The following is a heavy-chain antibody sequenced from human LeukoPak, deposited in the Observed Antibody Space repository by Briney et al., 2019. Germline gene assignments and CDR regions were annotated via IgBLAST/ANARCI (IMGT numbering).Heavy chain of an antibody. J-gene: IGHJ3*02. CDR2: IYYSGST. Sequence: PSETLSLTCTVSGGSISSSSYYWGWIRQPPGKGLEWIGSIYYSGSTYYNPSLKSRVTISVDTSKNQFSLKLSSVTAADTAVYYCARRVGYDFWSGYYTHDAFDIWGQGTMVTVSS. CDR3: ARRVGYDFWSGYYTHDAFDI. D-gene: IGHD3-3*01. V-gene: IGHV4-39*01. CDR1: GGSISSSSYY.